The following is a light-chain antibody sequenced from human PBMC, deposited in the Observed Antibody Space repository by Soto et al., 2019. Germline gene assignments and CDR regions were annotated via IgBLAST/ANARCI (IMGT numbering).Light chain of an antibody. CDR1: SSDVGYYNY. Sequence: QSALTQPASVSASPGQSITISCTGTSSDVGYYNYVSWYQQHPGKAPKLMIYEVTYRPSGVSNRFSGSKSGNTASLTISGLQAEDEADYYCSSYTTSSTLVVFGGGTKVTVL. V-gene: IGLV2-14*01. J-gene: IGLJ2*01. CDR2: EVT. CDR3: SSYTTSSTLVV.